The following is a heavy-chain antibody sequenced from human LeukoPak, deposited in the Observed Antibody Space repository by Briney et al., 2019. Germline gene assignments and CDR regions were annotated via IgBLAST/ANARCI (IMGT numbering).Heavy chain of an antibody. CDR1: GNTFTAYY. V-gene: IGHV1-2*02. CDR3: AREGAFDSSGFYYY. D-gene: IGHD3-22*01. Sequence: ASVKVSCKASGNTFTAYYIHWVRQAPGQGLEWMGWINPNNAGTKYAQKFQGRVTMTRDTSISTVYMELSRLRSDDTAVYYCAREGAFDSSGFYYYWGQGTLVTVSS. CDR2: INPNNAGT. J-gene: IGHJ4*02.